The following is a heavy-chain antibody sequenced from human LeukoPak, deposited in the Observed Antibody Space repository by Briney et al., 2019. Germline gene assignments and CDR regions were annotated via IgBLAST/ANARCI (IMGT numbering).Heavy chain of an antibody. Sequence: GGSLRLSCAASGFTFSSYWMHWVRQVPGKGLVWVSRITNDGSSTAHAASVKGRLTISRDNAKNTLYLQMNSLRAEDTAVYYCARGGRSLDYWGQGTLVTVSS. CDR1: GFTFSSYW. V-gene: IGHV3-74*01. D-gene: IGHD3-3*01. CDR2: ITNDGSST. CDR3: ARGGRSLDY. J-gene: IGHJ4*02.